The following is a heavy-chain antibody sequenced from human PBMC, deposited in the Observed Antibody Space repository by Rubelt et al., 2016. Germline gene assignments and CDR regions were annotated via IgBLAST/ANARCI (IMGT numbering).Heavy chain of an antibody. D-gene: IGHD3-10*01. CDR3: ARASGDGSGSYYG. Sequence: VQLVESGGGVVQPGRSLRLSCAASGFTFSTYVMYWVRQAPGTGLEWVSSISSSRSYIYYADSVKGRFTISRDNAKNSLYLQMNSLGAEDTAVYYCARASGDGSGSYYGWGQGTLVTVSS. V-gene: IGHV3-21*01. CDR1: GFTFSTYV. CDR2: ISSSRSYI. J-gene: IGHJ4*02.